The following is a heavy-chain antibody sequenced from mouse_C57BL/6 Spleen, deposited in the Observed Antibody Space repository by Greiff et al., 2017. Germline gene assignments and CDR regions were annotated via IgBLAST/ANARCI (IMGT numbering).Heavy chain of an antibody. D-gene: IGHD3-3*01. CDR2: IYPRSGNT. CDR1: GYTFTSYG. Sequence: LQESGAELARPGASVKLSCKASGYTFTSYGISWVKQRTGQGLEWIGEIYPRSGNTYYNEKFKGKATLTADKSTSTAYLELRSLTAEDSAVXFCASGGRYAMDYWGQGTSVTVSS. CDR3: ASGGRYAMDY. J-gene: IGHJ4*01. V-gene: IGHV1-81*01.